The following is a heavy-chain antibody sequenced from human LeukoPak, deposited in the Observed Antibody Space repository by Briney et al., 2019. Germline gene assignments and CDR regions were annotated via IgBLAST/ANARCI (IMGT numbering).Heavy chain of an antibody. CDR2: INPNSGGT. CDR3: ARDNIAAAGTGGDY. V-gene: IGHV1-2*02. J-gene: IGHJ4*02. D-gene: IGHD6-13*01. CDR1: GYTFTSYG. Sequence: ASVKVSCKASGYTFTSYGISWVRQAPGQGLEWMGWINPNSGGTNYAQKFQGRVTMTRDTSISTAYMELSRLRSDDTAVYYCARDNIAAAGTGGDYWGQGTLVTVSS.